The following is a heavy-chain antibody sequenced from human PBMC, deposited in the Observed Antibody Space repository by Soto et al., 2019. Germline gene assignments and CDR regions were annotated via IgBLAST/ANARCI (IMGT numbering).Heavy chain of an antibody. J-gene: IGHJ4*02. Sequence: VQLVESGGGLVQPGGSLRLSCAASGFTFSRYWMHWVRQAPGKGLVWVSRIDSYGSRTSQVDSVEGRFTISRDNAKNRLYLQMNSLRAEDTAVYYCARGWVEGLSRQPPTDYWGQGPLVTVSS. CDR3: ARGWVEGLSRQPPTDY. D-gene: IGHD3-3*01. V-gene: IGHV3-74*01. CDR2: IDSYGSRT. CDR1: GFTFSRYW.